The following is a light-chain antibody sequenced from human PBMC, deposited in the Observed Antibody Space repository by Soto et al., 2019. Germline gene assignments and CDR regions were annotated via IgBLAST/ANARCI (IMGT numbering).Light chain of an antibody. CDR2: GAS. CDR3: QQYFTSPIT. CDR1: QSVNSR. Sequence: EIVLTQSPVTLALSPWERATLSCRASQSVNSRLAWYQHKPGQAPRLLISGASNRASGIPARFSAWGSGTDFTLTTSRVDPADFAFYYCQQYFTSPITFGQGTRLEI. V-gene: IGKV3-20*01. J-gene: IGKJ5*01.